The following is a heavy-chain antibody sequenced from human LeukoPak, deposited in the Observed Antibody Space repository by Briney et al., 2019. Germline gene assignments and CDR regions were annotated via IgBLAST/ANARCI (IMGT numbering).Heavy chain of an antibody. J-gene: IGHJ4*02. CDR1: GFFFSSDW. V-gene: IGHV3-74*01. Sequence: GGSLRLSCAASGFFFSSDWMHWVRHAPGKGLMWVSRINTDGSSTGYADSVKGRFTISRDNAKNTLYLQMNSLRAEDTAVYYCARLQPYSRPDNWGQGTLVTVSS. D-gene: IGHD6-13*01. CDR2: INTDGSST. CDR3: ARLQPYSRPDN.